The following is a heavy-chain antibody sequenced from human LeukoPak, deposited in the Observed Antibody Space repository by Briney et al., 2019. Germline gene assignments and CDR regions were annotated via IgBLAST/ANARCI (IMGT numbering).Heavy chain of an antibody. CDR1: GYTFTGYY. CDR3: AREDRIVNYGMDV. V-gene: IGHV1-2*02. D-gene: IGHD2/OR15-2a*01. Sequence: ASVTVSCKASGYTFTGYYMHWVRQAPGQGLEWMGWINPNSGGTNYAQKFQGRVTMTRDTSISTAYMELSRLRSDDTAVYYCAREDRIVNYGMDVWGQGTTVTVSS. CDR2: INPNSGGT. J-gene: IGHJ6*02.